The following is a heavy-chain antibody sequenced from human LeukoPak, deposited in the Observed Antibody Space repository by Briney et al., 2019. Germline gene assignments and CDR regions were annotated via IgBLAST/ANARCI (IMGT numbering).Heavy chain of an antibody. CDR3: ARHTLYGSGSYYVYYFDY. CDR1: GYTFTSYA. V-gene: IGHV1-18*01. Sequence: ASVKVSCKASGYTFTSYAMNWVRQAPGQGLEWMGWISSYNGNTNYAQKLQGRVTMTTDTSTSAAYMELRSLRSDDTAVYYCARHTLYGSGSYYVYYFDYWGQGTLVTASS. J-gene: IGHJ4*02. D-gene: IGHD3-10*01. CDR2: ISSYNGNT.